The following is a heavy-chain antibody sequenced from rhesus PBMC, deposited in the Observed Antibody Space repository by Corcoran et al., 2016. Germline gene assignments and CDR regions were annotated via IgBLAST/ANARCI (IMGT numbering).Heavy chain of an antibody. CDR1: GYSISSGYY. D-gene: IGHD2-21*01. CDR3: ARGDTVLVVVYNSLDV. V-gene: IGHV4-99*02. CDR2: ISGSSGST. J-gene: IGHJ5-2*02. Sequence: QVQLQESGPGLVKPSETLSLTCAVSGYSISSGYYWGWIRQPPGKGLEYIGYISGSSGSTYYNPSLKSRVTISKDTSKNQFSLKLSSVTAADTAVYYCARGDTVLVVVYNSLDVWGRGVLVTVSS.